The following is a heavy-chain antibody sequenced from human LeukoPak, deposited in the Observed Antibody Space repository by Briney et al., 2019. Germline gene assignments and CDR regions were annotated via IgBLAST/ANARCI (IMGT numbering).Heavy chain of an antibody. V-gene: IGHV3-23*01. CDR1: GFPFTTYA. Sequence: GGSLRLSCAASGFPFTTYAMSWVRQAPGKGLEWVSAISGRGGRTYYADSVKGRFTISRDNSKNTLYLQMNSLRAEDTAVYYCAKDPSMIVVVTDAFDIWGQGTMVTVSS. CDR3: AKDPSMIVVVTDAFDI. D-gene: IGHD3-22*01. J-gene: IGHJ3*02. CDR2: ISGRGGRT.